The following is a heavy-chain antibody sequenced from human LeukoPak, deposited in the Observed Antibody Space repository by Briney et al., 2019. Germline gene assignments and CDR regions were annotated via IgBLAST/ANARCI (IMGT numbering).Heavy chain of an antibody. V-gene: IGHV1-24*01. D-gene: IGHD3-10*01. CDR3: ATTRPITMVRGVIMRGGNWFDP. CDR2: FDPEDGET. CDR1: GYTLTELS. Sequence: ASVKVSCKVSGYTLTELSMHWVRQAPGKGLEWMGGFDPEDGETIYAQKFQGRVTMTEDTSTDTAYMELSSLRSEDTAVYYCATTRPITMVRGVIMRGGNWFDPWGQGTLVTVSP. J-gene: IGHJ5*02.